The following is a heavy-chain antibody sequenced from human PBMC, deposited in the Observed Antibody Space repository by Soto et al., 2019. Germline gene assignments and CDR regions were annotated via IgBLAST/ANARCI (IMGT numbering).Heavy chain of an antibody. D-gene: IGHD2-21*02. CDR2: IDITNNHM. Sequence: QLVESGGGLVKPGGSLRLSCEASGFNFHDYSMNWVRQAPGKGLEWVSSIDITNNHMSYADSVKGRFTISRDSVKKLLFLHMSSLRADDTAVYYCARIAYCSGDCYSPLYYNYYSMDVWGQGTTVTVSS. CDR3: ARIAYCSGDCYSPLYYNYYSMDV. V-gene: IGHV3-21*01. CDR1: GFNFHDYS. J-gene: IGHJ6*02.